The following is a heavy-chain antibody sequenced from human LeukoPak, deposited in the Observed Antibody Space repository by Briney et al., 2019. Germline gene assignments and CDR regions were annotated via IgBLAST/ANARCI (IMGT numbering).Heavy chain of an antibody. CDR2: INPDGSST. Sequence: GGSLRLSCAASGFTLSTYWIHWVRQAPGKGLVWVSRINPDGSSTSYADSVKGRFTISRDNSKNTLYLQMNSLRAEDTAVYYCAKDRRILAMTFDYWGQGTLVTVSS. D-gene: IGHD2-2*01. CDR1: GFTLSTYW. V-gene: IGHV3-74*01. J-gene: IGHJ4*02. CDR3: AKDRRILAMTFDY.